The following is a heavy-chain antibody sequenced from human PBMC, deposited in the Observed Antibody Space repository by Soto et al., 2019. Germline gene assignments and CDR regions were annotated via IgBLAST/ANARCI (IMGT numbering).Heavy chain of an antibody. V-gene: IGHV3-23*01. Sequence: ETLSLTCTVSGGSITSSRYYWGWIRQAPGKGLEWVSTISGSGGYTYYADSVKGRFTISRDSSKNTLYLQIHSLRAEDTAIYYCAKDSPPPFPRMDVWGQGTKVTVSS. CDR2: ISGSGGYT. J-gene: IGHJ6*02. CDR3: AKDSPPPFPRMDV. CDR1: GGSITSSRYY.